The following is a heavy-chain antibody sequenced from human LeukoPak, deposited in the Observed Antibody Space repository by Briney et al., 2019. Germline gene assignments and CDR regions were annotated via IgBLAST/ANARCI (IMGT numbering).Heavy chain of an antibody. CDR3: AKDLAYCGGDCYPAGFDY. J-gene: IGHJ4*02. CDR2: ISGSGGST. CDR1: GFTFSSYA. D-gene: IGHD2-21*02. V-gene: IGHV3-23*01. Sequence: PGGSLRLSCAASGFTFSSYAISWVRQAPGKGLEWVSAISGSGGSTYYADSVKGRFTISRDNSKNTLYLQMNSLRAEDTAVYYCAKDLAYCGGDCYPAGFDYWGQGTLVTVSS.